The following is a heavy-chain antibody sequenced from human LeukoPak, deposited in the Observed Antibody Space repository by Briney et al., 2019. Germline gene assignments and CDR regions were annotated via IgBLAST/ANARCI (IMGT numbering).Heavy chain of an antibody. CDR2: IDPSDSYT. V-gene: IGHV5-10-1*01. D-gene: IGHD6-6*01. Sequence: GESLKISCKGSGYSFTSYWISWVRQMPGKGLEWMGKIDPSDSYTNYSPSFQGHVTISADKSIRTAYLQWSSLKASVTAMYFCARESIYSYYEMDVWGQGTTVTVSS. J-gene: IGHJ6*02. CDR1: GYSFTSYW. CDR3: ARESIYSYYEMDV.